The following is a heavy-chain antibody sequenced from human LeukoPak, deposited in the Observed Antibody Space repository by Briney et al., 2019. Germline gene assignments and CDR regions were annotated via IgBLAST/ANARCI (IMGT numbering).Heavy chain of an antibody. CDR3: ARDVGTSSWHTFDY. CDR1: GESVPSKNGA. V-gene: IGHV6-1*01. J-gene: IGHJ4*02. D-gene: IGHD6-13*01. Sequence: SQTLSLTCDISGESVPSKNGAWNWIRQSPSRGLEWLGRTYYRSKWYTDYAVSMNGRITISPDTSKNQFSLQLNSVTPDDTAVYYCARDVGTSSWHTFDYWGQGTLVTVSS. CDR2: TYYRSKWYT.